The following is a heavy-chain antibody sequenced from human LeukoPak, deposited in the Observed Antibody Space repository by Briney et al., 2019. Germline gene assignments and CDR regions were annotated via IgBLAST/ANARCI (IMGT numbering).Heavy chain of an antibody. CDR2: ISSNGGST. V-gene: IGHV3-64D*06. D-gene: IGHD6-19*01. J-gene: IGHJ4*02. CDR1: GFTFSTYA. Sequence: GGSLRLSCSASGFTFSTYAMHWVRQAPGKGLEYVSAISSNGGSTYFADSVKARFSISRDNSKNTLDLQMSSLRAEDTAVYYCVKVSSSRWHEGDYFDYWGQGTLVTVSS. CDR3: VKVSSSRWHEGDYFDY.